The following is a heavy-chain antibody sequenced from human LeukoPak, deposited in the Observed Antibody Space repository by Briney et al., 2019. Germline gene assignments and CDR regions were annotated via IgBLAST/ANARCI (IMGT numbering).Heavy chain of an antibody. CDR2: ISSSGSTI. J-gene: IGHJ4*02. CDR3: ASSLIITSQNIVHYFDY. CDR1: GFTFSSYE. V-gene: IGHV3-48*03. D-gene: IGHD1-14*01. Sequence: PGGSLRLSCAASGFTFSSYEMNWVRQAPGKGLEWVSYISSSGSTICYADSVKGRFTISRDNAKNSLYLQMNSLRAEDTAVYYCASSLIITSQNIVHYFDYWGQGTLVTVSS.